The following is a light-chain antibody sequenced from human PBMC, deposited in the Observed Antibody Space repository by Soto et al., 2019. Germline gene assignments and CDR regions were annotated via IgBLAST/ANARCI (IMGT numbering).Light chain of an antibody. J-gene: IGLJ1*01. CDR1: SSDVGGYNY. CDR3: SSYTSSSTLLYV. Sequence: QSVLTQPASVSGSPGQSITISCTGTSSDVGGYNYVSWYQQHPGKAPKLMIYDVSNRPSGVSNLFSGSKSGNTASLTISGLQAEDEADYYCSSYTSSSTLLYVFGTGTKVTVL. CDR2: DVS. V-gene: IGLV2-14*01.